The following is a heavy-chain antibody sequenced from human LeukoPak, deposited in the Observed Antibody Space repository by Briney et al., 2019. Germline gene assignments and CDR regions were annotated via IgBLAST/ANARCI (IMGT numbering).Heavy chain of an antibody. V-gene: IGHV3-30*02. CDR2: IRYDGSIK. J-gene: IGHJ4*02. CDR1: GFTFSSYS. CDR3: AKVSRINPSGYLDY. Sequence: GGSLRLSCAAAGFTFSSYSMNWVRQAPGKGLDWVAFIRYDGSIKDYADSVKGRFSISRDNSKNTLYLQMNSLRAEDTAIYYCAKVSRINPSGYLDYWRQGTLVTVSS. D-gene: IGHD3-3*01.